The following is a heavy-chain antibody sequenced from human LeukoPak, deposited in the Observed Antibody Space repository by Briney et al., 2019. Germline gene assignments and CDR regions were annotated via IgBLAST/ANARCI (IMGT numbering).Heavy chain of an antibody. CDR3: ALVRGLRYFDWSPV. CDR2: INHSGST. J-gene: IGHJ4*02. Sequence: SETLSLTCAVYGGSFSGYYWSWIRQPPGKGPEWIGEINHSGSTNYNPSLKSRVTISVDTSKNQFSLKLSSVTAADTAVYYCALVRGLRYFDWSPVWGQGTLVTVSS. V-gene: IGHV4-34*01. CDR1: GGSFSGYY. D-gene: IGHD3-9*01.